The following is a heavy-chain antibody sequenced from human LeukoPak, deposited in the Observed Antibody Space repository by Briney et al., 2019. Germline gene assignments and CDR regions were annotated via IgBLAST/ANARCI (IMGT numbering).Heavy chain of an antibody. J-gene: IGHJ4*02. D-gene: IGHD6-6*01. CDR3: ARDSSSSNFDY. CDR1: GGSFSGYY. Sequence: PSETLSLTCAVYGGSFSGYYWSWIRQPPGKGLEWIGEINHSGSTNYNPSLKSRVTISVDTSKNQFSLKLSSVTAADTAVYYCARDSSSSNFDYWGQGTLVTVSS. CDR2: INHSGST. V-gene: IGHV4-34*01.